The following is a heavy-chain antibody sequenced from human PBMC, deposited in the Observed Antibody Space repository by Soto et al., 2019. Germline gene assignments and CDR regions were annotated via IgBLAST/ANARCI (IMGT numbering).Heavy chain of an antibody. V-gene: IGHV3-30*18. D-gene: IGHD2-15*01. J-gene: IGHJ4*02. CDR1: GFTFSTHG. Sequence: GGSLRLSCAASGFTFSTHGMHWVRQAPGKGLEWVAFISNDGDNTYYADSVRGRFTISRDNSKNTLYLQMNSLRAEDTAVYYCAKGNLGYCSGSTCFKYYFDYWGLGTRVTVS. CDR3: AKGNLGYCSGSTCFKYYFDY. CDR2: ISNDGDNT.